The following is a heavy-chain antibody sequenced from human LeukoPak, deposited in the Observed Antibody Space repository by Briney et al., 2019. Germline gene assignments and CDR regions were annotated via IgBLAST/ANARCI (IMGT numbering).Heavy chain of an antibody. CDR3: ARSFLGDWYFDL. V-gene: IGHV4-59*01. D-gene: IGHD1-26*01. Sequence: SETLSLTCTVSGGSISSYYWSWIRQPPGMELEWIGCIYYSGRTNYNPSLKSRVTISVDTSKDQFSLRLTSVTAADTAVYYCARSFLGDWYFDLWGRGTLVTVSS. CDR2: IYYSGRT. J-gene: IGHJ2*01. CDR1: GGSISSYY.